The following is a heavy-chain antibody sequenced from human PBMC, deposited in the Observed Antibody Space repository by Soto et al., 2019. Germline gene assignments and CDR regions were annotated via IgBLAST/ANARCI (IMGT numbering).Heavy chain of an antibody. D-gene: IGHD2-15*01. J-gene: IGHJ6*03. Sequence: GGSLRLSCAASGFTFSGSAMHWVRQASGKGLEWVGRIRSKANSYATAYAASVKGRFTISRDDSKNTAYLQMNSLKTEDTAVYYCTRREPICSGGSCYFYYYYYMDVWGKGTTVTVSS. V-gene: IGHV3-73*01. CDR1: GFTFSGSA. CDR3: TRREPICSGGSCYFYYYYYMDV. CDR2: IRSKANSYAT.